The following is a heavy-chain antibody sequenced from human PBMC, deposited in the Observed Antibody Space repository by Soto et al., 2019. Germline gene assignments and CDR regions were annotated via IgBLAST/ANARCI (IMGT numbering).Heavy chain of an antibody. CDR1: GGTFSSYT. Sequence: ASVKGSCKASGGTFSSYTSSWVRQAPGQGLEWMGRIIPILGIANYAQKFQGRVTITADKSTSTAYMELSSLRSEDTAVYYCARDRGYSYGYGLEYWGQGTLVTVSS. V-gene: IGHV1-69*04. CDR2: IIPILGIA. CDR3: ARDRGYSYGYGLEY. J-gene: IGHJ4*02. D-gene: IGHD5-18*01.